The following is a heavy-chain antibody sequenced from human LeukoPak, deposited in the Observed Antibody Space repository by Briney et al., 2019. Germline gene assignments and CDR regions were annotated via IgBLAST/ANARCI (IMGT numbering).Heavy chain of an antibody. J-gene: IGHJ4*02. Sequence: SVKVSCKASGGTFSSYAISWVRQAPGLGLEWMGGIIPIFGTANYAQKFQGRVTITADESTSTAYMELGSLRSEDTAVYYCARSYDSSGYLFDYWGQGTLVTVSS. V-gene: IGHV1-69*13. D-gene: IGHD3-22*01. CDR1: GGTFSSYA. CDR2: IIPIFGTA. CDR3: ARSYDSSGYLFDY.